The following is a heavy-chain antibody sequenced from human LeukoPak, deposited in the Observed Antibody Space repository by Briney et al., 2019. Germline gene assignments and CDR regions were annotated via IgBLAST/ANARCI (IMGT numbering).Heavy chain of an antibody. Sequence: SVKVSCKVSGYTLTELSMHWVRQAPGQGLEWMGGIIPIFGTANYAQKFQGRVTITADESTSTAYMELSSLRSEDTAVYYCARGPVYYYDSSGYSNFDYWGQGTLVTVSS. CDR3: ARGPVYYYDSSGYSNFDY. D-gene: IGHD3-22*01. CDR1: GYTLTELS. J-gene: IGHJ4*02. CDR2: IIPIFGTA. V-gene: IGHV1-69*13.